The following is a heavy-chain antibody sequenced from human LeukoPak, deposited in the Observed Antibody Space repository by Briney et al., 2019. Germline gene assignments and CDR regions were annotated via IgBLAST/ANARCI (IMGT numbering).Heavy chain of an antibody. D-gene: IGHD1-7*01. Sequence: ASVKVSCKASGYTFTGYYMHWVRQAPGQGLEWMGWINPNSGGTNYAQKFQGRVTMTRDTSISTAYMELSRLRSDDTAVYYCARGSPTINWSYDENWFDPWGQGTLVTVSS. CDR3: ARGSPTINWSYDENWFDP. J-gene: IGHJ5*02. CDR2: INPNSGGT. CDR1: GYTFTGYY. V-gene: IGHV1-2*02.